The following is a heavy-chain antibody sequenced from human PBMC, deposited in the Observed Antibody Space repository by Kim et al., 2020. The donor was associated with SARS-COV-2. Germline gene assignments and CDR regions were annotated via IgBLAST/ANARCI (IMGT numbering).Heavy chain of an antibody. CDR3: TTEFWYYDSSGYYQLDY. J-gene: IGHJ4*02. CDR1: GFTFSNAW. D-gene: IGHD3-22*01. CDR2: IKSKTDGGTT. Sequence: GGSLRLSCAASGFTFSNAWMSWVRQAPGKGLEWVGRIKSKTDGGTTDYAAPVKGRFTISRDDSKNTLYLQMNSLKTEDTAVYYCTTEFWYYDSSGYYQLDYWGQGTLVTVSS. V-gene: IGHV3-15*01.